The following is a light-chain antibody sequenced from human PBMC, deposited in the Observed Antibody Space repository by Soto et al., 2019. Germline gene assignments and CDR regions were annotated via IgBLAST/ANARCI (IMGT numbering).Light chain of an antibody. CDR1: QRISTN. CDR2: SAS. CDR3: QQYTNWPPIT. Sequence: EIVMTQSPPTLSVSPGERATLSCRASQRISTNVAWYQHKPGQAPRLLIYSASTRATGIPARFSGSGSGTEFTLTISSLQSEDFAVYYCQQYTNWPPITFGGGTKVEIK. J-gene: IGKJ4*01. V-gene: IGKV3-15*01.